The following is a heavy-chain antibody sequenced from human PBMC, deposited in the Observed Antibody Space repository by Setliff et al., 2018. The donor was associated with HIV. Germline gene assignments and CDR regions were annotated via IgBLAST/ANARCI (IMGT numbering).Heavy chain of an antibody. CDR3: ARGRPFGKFVDYFDS. D-gene: IGHD2-21*01. J-gene: IGHJ4*02. CDR1: GGSISSGGYY. V-gene: IGHV4-31*03. CDR2: IFYNENT. Sequence: SETLSLTCTVSGGSISSGGYYWNWIRQHPGKGLEWIGYIFYNENTQYDPPLKSRVSMSVDTSKNQFSLNLRTVTAADTAIYFCARGRPFGKFVDYFDSWGQGKLVTVSS.